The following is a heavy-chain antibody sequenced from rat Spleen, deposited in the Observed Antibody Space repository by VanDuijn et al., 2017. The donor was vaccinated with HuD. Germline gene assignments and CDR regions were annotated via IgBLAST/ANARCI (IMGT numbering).Heavy chain of an antibody. D-gene: IGHD1-11*01. CDR2: INTDGGGT. CDR1: GFTFSSYW. J-gene: IGHJ4*01. CDR3: AKDGDGGYVMDA. V-gene: IGHV5-58*01. Sequence: EVQLVESGGGLVQPGRSLKLSCVASGFTFSSYWMYWIRQAPGKGLEWVSSINTDGGGTYSPDSVKGRFTIARDTAENTVYLQMNSLRSEDTATYYCAKDGDGGYVMDAWGQGVSVTVSS.